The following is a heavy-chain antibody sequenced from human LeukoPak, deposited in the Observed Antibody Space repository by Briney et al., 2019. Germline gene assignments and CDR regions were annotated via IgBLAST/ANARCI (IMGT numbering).Heavy chain of an antibody. Sequence: SQTLSLTCIVSGGSVSSGSYYWSWIRQPAGKGLEWIGRIYTSGTTNYNPSLKSRVTISVDTSNNQFSLKLTSVTAADTGVYFCAGGDTVWQNYFDYWGQGILVTVSS. CDR1: GGSVSSGSYY. CDR3: AGGDTVWQNYFDY. J-gene: IGHJ4*02. D-gene: IGHD5-18*01. V-gene: IGHV4-61*02. CDR2: IYTSGTT.